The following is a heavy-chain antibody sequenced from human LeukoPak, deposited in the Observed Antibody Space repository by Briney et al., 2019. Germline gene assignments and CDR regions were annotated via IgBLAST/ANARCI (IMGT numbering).Heavy chain of an antibody. J-gene: IGHJ4*02. CDR1: GFTFSSYW. D-gene: IGHD3-16*02. Sequence: GGSLRLSCAASGFTFSSYWMSWVRQAPGKGLEWVANINKDGGEKYYVDSVKGRFTISRDNAKNSLYLQMNSLRADDTAVYYCAKFSITFGGVIVMYFDYWGQGTLVTVSS. CDR2: INKDGGEK. V-gene: IGHV3-7*03. CDR3: AKFSITFGGVIVMYFDY.